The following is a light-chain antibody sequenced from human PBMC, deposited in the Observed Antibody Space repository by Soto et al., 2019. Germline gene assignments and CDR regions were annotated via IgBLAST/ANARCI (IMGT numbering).Light chain of an antibody. J-gene: IGKJ4*01. V-gene: IGKV3-11*01. CDR2: DTS. Sequence: EIVLTQSPATLSLSPGESVTLSCRASQSVDKYLGWYKQTPGQAPRLLIYDTSKKTTGTPARFSGSGSGTDFTLPIGSLEPEDFAIYYCQQRFSWPLTFGGGTKVEIK. CDR3: QQRFSWPLT. CDR1: QSVDKY.